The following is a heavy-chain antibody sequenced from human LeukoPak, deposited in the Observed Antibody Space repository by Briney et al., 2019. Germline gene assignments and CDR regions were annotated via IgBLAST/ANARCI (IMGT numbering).Heavy chain of an antibody. V-gene: IGHV3-74*01. Sequence: GGSLRLSCAASGFTFSSYWMHWVRQAPGEGLVWVSRIYSDGSRTDYADSVKGRFTISRDNAKNMLYLQMNSLRAEDTAVYYCARGFGELSIPEGNWFDPWGQGSLVTVSS. CDR1: GFTFSSYW. CDR3: ARGFGELSIPEGNWFDP. D-gene: IGHD3-16*02. J-gene: IGHJ5*02. CDR2: IYSDGSRT.